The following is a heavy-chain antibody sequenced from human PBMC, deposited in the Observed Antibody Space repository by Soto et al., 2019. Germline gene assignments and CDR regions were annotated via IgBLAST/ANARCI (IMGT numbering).Heavy chain of an antibody. CDR3: ARQGFGPLHGLVDV. J-gene: IGHJ6*02. CDR2: VHHSWGS. V-gene: IGHV4-59*08. CDR1: GGSISSYY. Sequence: QVQLQESGPGLVKPSETLSLSCTVSGGSISSYYWSWFRQSPGKRMEWIGYVHHSWGSSYNPSLQXXVXISLDTSKSKFSLKVTSVTATDTAVYSCARQGFGPLHGLVDVWGQGTTVTVSS. D-gene: IGHD3-10*01.